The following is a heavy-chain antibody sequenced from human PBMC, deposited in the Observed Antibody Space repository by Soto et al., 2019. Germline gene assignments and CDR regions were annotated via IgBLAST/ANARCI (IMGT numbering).Heavy chain of an antibody. CDR3: ARHGSGWDY. J-gene: IGHJ4*02. CDR1: GDSVSRNYAT. CDR2: TYYRSKWYS. V-gene: IGHV6-1*01. Sequence: PSQTLSLTCVISGDSVSRNYATWNWIRQSPSRGLEWLGRTYYRSKWYSDYAVSVKSRVTIKPDTSENQFSLQLNSVTPEDTAVYYCARHGSGWDYWGQGTLVTVSS. D-gene: IGHD6-19*01.